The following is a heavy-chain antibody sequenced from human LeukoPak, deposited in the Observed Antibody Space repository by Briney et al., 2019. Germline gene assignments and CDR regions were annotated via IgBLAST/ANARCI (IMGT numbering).Heavy chain of an antibody. CDR3: ARAGHLFIAAAGTEAFDY. CDR2: INPSGGST. Sequence: GASVKVSCKASGYTFTSYYMHWVRQAPGQGLEWMGIINPSGGSTSYAQKFQGRVTMTRDMSTSTVYMELSSLRSEDTAAYYCARAGHLFIAAAGTEAFDYWGQGTLVTVSS. D-gene: IGHD6-13*01. V-gene: IGHV1-46*01. J-gene: IGHJ4*02. CDR1: GYTFTSYY.